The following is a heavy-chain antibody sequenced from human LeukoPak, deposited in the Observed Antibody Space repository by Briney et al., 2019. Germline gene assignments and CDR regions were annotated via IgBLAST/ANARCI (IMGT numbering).Heavy chain of an antibody. CDR3: ARGFRDGYTDY. J-gene: IGHJ4*02. V-gene: IGHV1-18*01. Sequence: GASVKVFCKASSYTFTRYGISWVRQAPGQGLEWMGWISAYNGNTNYAQKLQGRVTMTTDTSTSTAYMELRSLRSDDTAVYYCARGFRDGYTDYWGQGTLVTVSS. D-gene: IGHD5-24*01. CDR2: ISAYNGNT. CDR1: SYTFTRYG.